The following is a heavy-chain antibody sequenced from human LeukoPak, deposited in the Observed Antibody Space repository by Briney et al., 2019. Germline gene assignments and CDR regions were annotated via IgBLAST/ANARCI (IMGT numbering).Heavy chain of an antibody. CDR3: ARKANCGGGACYPYYYYYFFDF. V-gene: IGHV4-59*01. J-gene: IGHJ6*03. CDR1: GGSISSFY. CDR2: VSYSGST. Sequence: SETLSLTCSVSGGSISSFYWNWIRYTPGKGLEWIGYVSYSGSTNYNPSLKGRVSISVDTSKNQFSLSLRSVTAAGTAVYYCARKANCGGGACYPYYYYYFFDFWGKGTTVTVSS. D-gene: IGHD2-15*01.